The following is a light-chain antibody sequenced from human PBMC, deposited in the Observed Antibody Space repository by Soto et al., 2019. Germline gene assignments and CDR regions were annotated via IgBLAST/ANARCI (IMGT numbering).Light chain of an antibody. CDR3: YSFTTSDTYV. CDR1: SSDVGSYNH. CDR2: EVS. Sequence: QSALTQPPSVSGSPGQSVTISCSGTSSDVGSYNHVSWYQQAPGTAPKLMIYEVSNRPSGVPDRFSGSKSGNTASLTISGLQPEDEADYYCYSFTTSDTYVFGTGNKVTVL. J-gene: IGLJ1*01. V-gene: IGLV2-18*02.